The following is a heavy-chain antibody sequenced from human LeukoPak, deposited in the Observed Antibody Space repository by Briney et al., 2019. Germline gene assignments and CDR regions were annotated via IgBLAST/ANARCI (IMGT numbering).Heavy chain of an antibody. CDR2: IKRDGRET. J-gene: IGHJ4*02. CDR3: ARAPLWFGELEGGDY. D-gene: IGHD3-10*01. V-gene: IGHV3-74*01. CDR1: GFSFGTYW. Sequence: PGGSLRLSCAASGFSFGTYWMHWVRQAPGKGLVWVSRIKRDGRETNYADSVKGRFTISRDNAKNSLYLQMNSLRAEDTAVYYCARAPLWFGELEGGDYWGQGTLVTVSS.